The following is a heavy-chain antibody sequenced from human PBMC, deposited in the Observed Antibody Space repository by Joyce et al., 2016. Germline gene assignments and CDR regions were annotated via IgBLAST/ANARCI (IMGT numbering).Heavy chain of an antibody. CDR3: ARGPMPPYAFDI. CDR1: GYSFTDHY. D-gene: IGHD2-2*01. Sequence: QVQLVQSGAEVKKPGASVKVSCKASGYSFTDHYVHWVRQAPGQGLQWMGRINPGRGGTSYAQKFQGRVTLTRDASIATAYMELSSLRSDDTAVYFCARGPMPPYAFDIWGQGTMVTVSS. V-gene: IGHV1-2*06. CDR2: INPGRGGT. J-gene: IGHJ3*02.